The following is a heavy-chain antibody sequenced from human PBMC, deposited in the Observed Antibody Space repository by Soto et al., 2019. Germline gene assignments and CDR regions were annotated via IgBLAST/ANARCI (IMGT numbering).Heavy chain of an antibody. Sequence: GASVKVSCKTSGGTFSSYTISWVRQAPGQGLEWMGRIIPILGIANYSQKFQGRVTITRDTSASTAYMELSSLRSEDTAVYYCARDVGALDYWGQGTLVTVSS. CDR2: IIPILGIA. CDR1: GGTFSSYT. J-gene: IGHJ4*02. CDR3: ARDVGALDY. D-gene: IGHD2-15*01. V-gene: IGHV1-69*04.